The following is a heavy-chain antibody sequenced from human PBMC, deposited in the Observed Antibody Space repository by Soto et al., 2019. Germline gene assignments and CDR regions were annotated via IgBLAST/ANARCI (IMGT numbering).Heavy chain of an antibody. J-gene: IGHJ6*03. CDR1: GGSISSYY. CDR3: ARQGVGYYYYYMDV. CDR2: IYYSGST. Sequence: SETLSLTCTVSGGSISSYYWSWIRQPPGKGLEWIGYIYYSGSTNYNPSLKSRVTISVDTSKNQFSLKLSSVTAADTAVYYCARQGVGYYYYYMDVWGKGTTVTVSS. V-gene: IGHV4-59*08. D-gene: IGHD1-26*01.